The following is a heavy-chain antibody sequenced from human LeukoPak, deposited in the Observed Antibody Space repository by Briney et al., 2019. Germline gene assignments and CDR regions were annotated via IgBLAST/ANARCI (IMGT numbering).Heavy chain of an antibody. V-gene: IGHV1-69*04. J-gene: IGHJ6*02. D-gene: IGHD3-10*01. Sequence: GASVKVSCKASGGTFSSYAISRVRQAPGQGLEWMGRIIPILGIANYAQKFQGRVTITADKSTSTAYMELSSLRSEDTAVYYCARDGDHSSGSYYNMAYGMDVWGQGTTVTVSS. CDR1: GGTFSSYA. CDR3: ARDGDHSSGSYYNMAYGMDV. CDR2: IIPILGIA.